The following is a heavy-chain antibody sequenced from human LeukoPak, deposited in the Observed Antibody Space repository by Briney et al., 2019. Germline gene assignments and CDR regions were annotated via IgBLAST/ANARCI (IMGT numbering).Heavy chain of an antibody. CDR2: IYYSGST. D-gene: IGHD3-10*01. CDR3: ARHSHYGSGSYYNPTRLYYYYGMDV. CDR1: GGSISSYY. Sequence: SETLSLTCTVSGGSISSYYWSWIRQPPGKGLEWIGYIYYSGSTNYNPSLKSRVTISVGTSKNQFSLKLSSVTAADTAVYYCARHSHYGSGSYYNPTRLYYYYGMDVWGQGTTVTVSS. V-gene: IGHV4-59*08. J-gene: IGHJ6*02.